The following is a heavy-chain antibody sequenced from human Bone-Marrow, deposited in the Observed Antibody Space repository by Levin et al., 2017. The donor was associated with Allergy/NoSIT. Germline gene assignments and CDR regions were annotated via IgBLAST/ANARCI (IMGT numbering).Heavy chain of an antibody. CDR2: INQDESEK. V-gene: IGHV3-7*01. J-gene: IGHJ4*02. D-gene: IGHD1-26*01. CDR3: ARDSWEIKACYC. Sequence: PGGSLRLSCAASGFTFSSFWMSWVRQAPGKGLEWVANINQDESEKYSVDSLKGRFTISRDNPKTSLSMRMKRLEAVDTAVYYCARDSWEIKACYCWGQGTLVTVSS. CDR1: GFTFSSFW.